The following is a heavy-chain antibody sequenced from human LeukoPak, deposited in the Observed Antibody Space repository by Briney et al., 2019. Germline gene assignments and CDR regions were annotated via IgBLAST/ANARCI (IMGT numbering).Heavy chain of an antibody. CDR2: INPNSGGT. CDR1: GYTFTGYY. J-gene: IGHJ3*02. CDR3: ARDSGDYAYAFDI. V-gene: IGHV1-2*02. D-gene: IGHD4-17*01. Sequence: ASVKVSCKASGYTFTGYYMHWVRQAPGQGLEWMGWINPNSGGTNYAQKFQGRVTMTRDTSISTAYMELSRLRSDDTAVYYCARDSGDYAYAFDIWGQGTMVTVSS.